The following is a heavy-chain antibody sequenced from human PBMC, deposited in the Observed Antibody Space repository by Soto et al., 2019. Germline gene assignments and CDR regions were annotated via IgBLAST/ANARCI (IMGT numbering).Heavy chain of an antibody. V-gene: IGHV4-34*01. CDR1: CGSFSGYY. CDR2: INHSGST. Sequence: QVQLQQWGAGLLKPSETLSLTCAVYCGSFSGYYWSWIRQPPGKGLEWIGEINHSGSTNYNPSLKGRGTMSVDTSKNQFSLKLSSVTAADTAVYSCERTSRFDCWGQGTLVTVSS. D-gene: IGHD6-6*01. CDR3: ERTSRFDC. J-gene: IGHJ4*02.